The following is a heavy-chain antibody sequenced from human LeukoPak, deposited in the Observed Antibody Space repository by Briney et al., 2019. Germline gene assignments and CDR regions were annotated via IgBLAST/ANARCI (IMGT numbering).Heavy chain of an antibody. CDR1: GFTFSSYS. CDR3: AREGLYTAVTTGDY. Sequence: GGSLRLSCAASGFTFSSYSMNWVRQAPGRGLEWVSYISSSSSTIYYADSVKGRFTISRDNAKNSLYLQMNSLRDEDTAVYYCAREGLYTAVTTGDYWGQGTLVTVSS. V-gene: IGHV3-48*02. J-gene: IGHJ4*02. D-gene: IGHD4-17*01. CDR2: ISSSSSTI.